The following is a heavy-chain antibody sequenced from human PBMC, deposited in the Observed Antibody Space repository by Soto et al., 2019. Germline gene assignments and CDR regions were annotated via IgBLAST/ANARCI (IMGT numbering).Heavy chain of an antibody. CDR2: ISGSGGST. J-gene: IGHJ4*02. D-gene: IGHD2-15*01. V-gene: IGHV3-23*01. CDR1: GFTFSSYA. CDR3: AKVAYCSGGSCYSTDTYYFDY. Sequence: EVQLLESGGGLVQPGGSLRLSCAASGFTFSSYAMSWVRQAPGKGLEWVSAISGSGGSTYYADSVKGRFTISRDNSKNTLYLQMNSLRAEDTAVYYCAKVAYCSGGSCYSTDTYYFDYWAREPWSPSPQ.